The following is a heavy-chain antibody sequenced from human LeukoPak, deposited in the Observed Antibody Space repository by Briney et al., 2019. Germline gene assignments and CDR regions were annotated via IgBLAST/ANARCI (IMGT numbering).Heavy chain of an antibody. V-gene: IGHV4-4*02. CDR3: AREGGYYRPLDY. J-gene: IGHJ4*02. CDR2: VHLDGRT. D-gene: IGHD3-22*01. CDR1: GGSVTTTNW. Sequence: SETLPLTCGVSGGSVTTTNWWTWVRQPPGKGLEWIGEVHLDGRTNYNPSLTSRLTMSVDLSENHISLKLTSVTAADTAVYYCAREGGYYRPLDYSGPGTLVTVSS.